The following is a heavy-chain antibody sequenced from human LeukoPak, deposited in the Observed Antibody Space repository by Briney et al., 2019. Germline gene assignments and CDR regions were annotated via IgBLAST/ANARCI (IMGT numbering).Heavy chain of an antibody. CDR1: GGYISSYY. CDR2: INYSGST. D-gene: IGHD3-22*01. V-gene: IGHV4-59*08. CDR3: ARVSDSDRRGYYWGFDY. Sequence: SGTLSLTCTVSGGYISSYYWSWIRQPPGQGLECIGYINYSGSTNYNPSLKSRVTISVDTSKNQFSLRLSSVTAADTAVYYCARVSDSDRRGYYWGFDYWGQGTLVTVSS. J-gene: IGHJ4*02.